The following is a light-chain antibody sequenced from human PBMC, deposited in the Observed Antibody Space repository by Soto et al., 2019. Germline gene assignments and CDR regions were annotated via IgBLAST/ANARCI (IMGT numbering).Light chain of an antibody. Sequence: QSALTQPASVSGSPGQSITISCTGTSSDVGSYNYVSWYQQHPGKAPKLMIYEVRNRPSGVSNRFSGSKSGNTASLTISGLQAEDEGNYSCSSYTSVSTRVFGGGTQLTVL. J-gene: IGLJ3*02. CDR2: EVR. CDR1: SSDVGSYNY. CDR3: SSYTSVSTRV. V-gene: IGLV2-14*01.